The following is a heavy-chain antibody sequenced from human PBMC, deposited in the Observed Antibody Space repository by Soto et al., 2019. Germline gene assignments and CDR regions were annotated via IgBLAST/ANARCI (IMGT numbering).Heavy chain of an antibody. D-gene: IGHD3-3*01. CDR3: ARGREIFGAVTPFEY. V-gene: IGHV4-34*01. Sequence: SETLSLTCADYGAPFSGYYWTWVRQPPGKGLEWIGEINHTGSTKYNPSLKSRVTITLDTSKNQFSLSLRSVTAADTAGYYCARGREIFGAVTPFEYWGQGTQVTVSS. J-gene: IGHJ4*02. CDR1: GAPFSGYY. CDR2: INHTGST.